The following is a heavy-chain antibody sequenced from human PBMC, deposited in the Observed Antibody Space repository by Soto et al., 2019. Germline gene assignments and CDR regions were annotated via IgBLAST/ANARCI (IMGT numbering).Heavy chain of an antibody. V-gene: IGHV3-72*01. CDR3: AREHLSGPSFHGMDV. CDR1: GFTFSDHY. CDR2: AKNKANNYAT. D-gene: IGHD5-12*01. J-gene: IGHJ6*02. Sequence: PGGSLRLSCAASGFTFSDHYMAWVRQAPGKGLEWVGRAKNKANNYATQYAASVKGRFIISRDDSKNSLGLQMNNLKTEDTAVYYCAREHLSGPSFHGMDVWGQGTTVTVSS.